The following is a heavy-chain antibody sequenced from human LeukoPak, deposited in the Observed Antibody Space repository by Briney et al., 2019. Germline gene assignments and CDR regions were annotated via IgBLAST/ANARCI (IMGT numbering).Heavy chain of an antibody. Sequence: SETLSLTCSVSGDSISNYYWSWIRQPPGKGLEWIGFVYYSGSTHYNPSLESRVTISVDMSKNQFSLKLSSVTTADTAIYYCARDSGKCTSTSCSDYLDLWGQGTLVTVSS. CDR3: ARDSGKCTSTSCSDYLDL. D-gene: IGHD2-2*01. V-gene: IGHV4-59*01. J-gene: IGHJ4*02. CDR2: VYYSGST. CDR1: GDSISNYY.